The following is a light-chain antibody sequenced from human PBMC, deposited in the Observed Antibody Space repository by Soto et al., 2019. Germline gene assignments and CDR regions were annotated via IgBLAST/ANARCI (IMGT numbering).Light chain of an antibody. CDR2: DAS. Sequence: EIVLTQSPGTLSLSPGERATLSCRASQSVSSGSLAWYQQKPGQAPSLLIYDASSRATGIPDRFSGSGSGTDFTHTISRLEPEDFAVYYCQRYGNSPPWTFGQGTKVAIK. V-gene: IGKV3-20*01. CDR1: QSVSSGS. CDR3: QRYGNSPPWT. J-gene: IGKJ1*01.